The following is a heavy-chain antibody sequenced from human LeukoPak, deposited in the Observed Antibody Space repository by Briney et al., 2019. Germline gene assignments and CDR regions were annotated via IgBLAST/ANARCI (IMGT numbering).Heavy chain of an antibody. J-gene: IGHJ3*02. CDR1: GGSFSGYY. CDR2: INHSGST. D-gene: IGHD1-1*01. CDR3: ASSPGGTGAFDT. Sequence: SETLSLTCAVYGGSFSGYYWSWIRQPPGKGLEWIGEINHSGSTNYNPSLKSRVTISVDTSKNQFSLKLSSVTAADTAVYYCASSPGGTGAFDTWGQGTMVTVSS. V-gene: IGHV4-34*01.